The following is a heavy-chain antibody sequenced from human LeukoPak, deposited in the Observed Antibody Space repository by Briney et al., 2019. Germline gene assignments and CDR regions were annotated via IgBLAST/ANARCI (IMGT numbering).Heavy chain of an antibody. D-gene: IGHD6-19*01. V-gene: IGHV3-23*01. CDR2: ISGSGGST. CDR3: AKVFSGWGPIDY. J-gene: IGHJ4*02. CDR1: GFTFSSYA. Sequence: GGSLRLSCAASGFTFSSYAMSWVRQAPGKGREGVSVISGSGGSTYYADSVMGRFTISRDNSKNPLYLQMTSLGAEDTAVYYCAKVFSGWGPIDYWGQGTLVTVSS.